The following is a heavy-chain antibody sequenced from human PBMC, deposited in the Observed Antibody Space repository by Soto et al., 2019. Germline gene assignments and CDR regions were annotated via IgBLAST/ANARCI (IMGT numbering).Heavy chain of an antibody. J-gene: IGHJ4*02. V-gene: IGHV1-46*01. CDR1: GYTFTTYY. CDR2: ISPDGGRT. Sequence: QVQLVQSGAEVKKPGASVKVSCKASGYTFTTYYMHWVRQAIGQGLEWMGIISPDGGRTSYAQKFQGRATMTRDTSTSAFYMELSSLRSEDTAVYYFATREPGPYWGQGPLVTSSS. CDR3: ATREPGPY.